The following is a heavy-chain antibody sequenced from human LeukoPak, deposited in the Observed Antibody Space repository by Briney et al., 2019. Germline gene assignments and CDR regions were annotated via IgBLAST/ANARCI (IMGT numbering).Heavy chain of an antibody. Sequence: SETLSLTCSVSGASISTTNYYWGWIRQPPGEGLEWIGSIYYTGSTYNSPSLKGRVTVSVDTSKNHFSLRLNSVTAADTAVYYCARHRGRNGGYSFDDWGQGTLVTVSS. CDR2: IYYTGST. V-gene: IGHV4-39*01. CDR3: ARHRGRNGGYSFDD. D-gene: IGHD2-8*01. J-gene: IGHJ4*02. CDR1: GASISTTNYY.